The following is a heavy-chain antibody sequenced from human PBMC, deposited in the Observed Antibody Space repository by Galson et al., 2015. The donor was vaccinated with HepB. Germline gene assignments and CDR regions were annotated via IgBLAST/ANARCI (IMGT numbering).Heavy chain of an antibody. Sequence: SLRLSCAASGFTFSSYAMHWVRQAPGKGLEWVAVISYDGSNRYYADSVKGRFTISRDNSKNTLYLQMNSLRAEDTAVYYCARGYSSSWYGWFDPWGQGTLVTVSS. CDR1: GFTFSSYA. CDR2: ISYDGSNR. D-gene: IGHD6-13*01. CDR3: ARGYSSSWYGWFDP. V-gene: IGHV3-30*04. J-gene: IGHJ5*02.